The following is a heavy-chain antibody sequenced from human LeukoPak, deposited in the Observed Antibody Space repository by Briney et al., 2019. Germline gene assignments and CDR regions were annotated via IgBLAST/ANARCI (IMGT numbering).Heavy chain of an antibody. Sequence: ASVKVSCKASGYTFTSYGITLVRHAPGQGLGWMGWISAYNGNTNYAQKLQGRVTMTTDTSTSTAYMELRSLRSDDTAVYYCARWGPLSSSGDYWGQGTLVTVSS. CDR2: ISAYNGNT. CDR3: ARWGPLSSSGDY. CDR1: GYTFTSYG. D-gene: IGHD6-19*01. V-gene: IGHV1-18*04. J-gene: IGHJ4*02.